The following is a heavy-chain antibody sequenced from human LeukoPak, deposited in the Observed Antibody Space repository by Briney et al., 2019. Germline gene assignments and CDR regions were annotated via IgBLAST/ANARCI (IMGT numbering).Heavy chain of an antibody. D-gene: IGHD6-19*01. CDR3: AKDRSSGWYGPVEIDY. V-gene: IGHV3-23*01. CDR1: GFTFSSYA. J-gene: IGHJ4*02. CDR2: ISGSGGST. Sequence: GGSLRLSCAASGFTFSSYAMSWVRQAPGKGLEWVSAISGSGGSTYYADSVKGRFTISRDNSKNTLYLQMNSLRAEDTAVYYCAKDRSSGWYGPVEIDYWGQGTLVTVSS.